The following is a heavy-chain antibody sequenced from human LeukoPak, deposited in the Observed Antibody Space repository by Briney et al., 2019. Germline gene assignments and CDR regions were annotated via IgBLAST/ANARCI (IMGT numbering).Heavy chain of an antibody. D-gene: IGHD3-10*01. CDR1: GFTFSSYW. Sequence: GGSLRLSCAASGFTFSSYWMSWVRQAPGKGLEWVANIKQDGSEKYYVDSVKGRFTISRDNAKNSLYLQMNSLRAEDTAVYYCARGGGERGVLLWFGESSPFDYWGQGTLVTVSS. CDR3: ARGGGERGVLLWFGESSPFDY. CDR2: IKQDGSEK. V-gene: IGHV3-7*01. J-gene: IGHJ4*02.